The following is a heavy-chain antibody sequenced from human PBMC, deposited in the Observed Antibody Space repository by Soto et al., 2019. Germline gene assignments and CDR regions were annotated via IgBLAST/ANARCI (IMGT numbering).Heavy chain of an antibody. CDR2: ISSSGSTI. J-gene: IGHJ4*02. CDR1: GFTFSSYE. Sequence: SLRLSCAASGFTFSSYEMNWVRQAPGKGLEWVSYISSSGSTIYYADSVKGRFTISRDNAKNSLYLQMNSLRAEDTAVYYCARDTRQWELLPFDYWGQGTLVTVSS. V-gene: IGHV3-48*03. D-gene: IGHD1-26*01. CDR3: ARDTRQWELLPFDY.